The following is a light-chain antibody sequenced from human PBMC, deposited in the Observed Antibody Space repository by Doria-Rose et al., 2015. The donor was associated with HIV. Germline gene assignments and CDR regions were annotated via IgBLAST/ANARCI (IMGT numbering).Light chain of an antibody. J-gene: IGKJ1*01. Sequence: TPPPGSLHLSRGERATLSCRTSPSFSSTYLAWYQQKPGQAPSLLIYDGSTRATGIPDRFSASGSGTDFTLTINRLEPEDFALYYCHQYGTSWTFGQGTKVEI. CDR1: PSFSSTY. CDR3: HQYGTSWT. V-gene: IGKV3-20*01. CDR2: DGS.